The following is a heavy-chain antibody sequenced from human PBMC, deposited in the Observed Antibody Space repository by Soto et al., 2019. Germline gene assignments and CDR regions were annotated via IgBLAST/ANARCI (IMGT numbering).Heavy chain of an antibody. D-gene: IGHD6-6*01. V-gene: IGHV4-34*01. CDR1: GGSFSGYY. CDR2: INHSGST. J-gene: IGHJ4*02. Sequence: QVLLQQWGAGLLKPSETLSLTCAVYGGSFSGYYWTWIRQPPGKGLEWIGEINHSGSTNYTPSLKSRVTISVDTSKNQFSLKLSSVTAADTAVYFCAREGGQLVRFDYWGQGTLVTVSS. CDR3: AREGGQLVRFDY.